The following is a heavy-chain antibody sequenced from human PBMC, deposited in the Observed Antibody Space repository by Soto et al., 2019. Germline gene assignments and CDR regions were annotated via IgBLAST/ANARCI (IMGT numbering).Heavy chain of an antibody. V-gene: IGHV3-30*18. CDR3: AKDSPYSSSWYLWSPNYYGMDV. Sequence: LRLSCAASGFTFSSYGMHWVRQAPGKGLEWVAVISYDGSNKYYADSVKGRFTISRDNSKNTLYLQMNSLRAEDTAVYYCAKDSPYSSSWYLWSPNYYGMDVWGQGTTVTVSS. CDR1: GFTFSSYG. CDR2: ISYDGSNK. J-gene: IGHJ6*02. D-gene: IGHD6-13*01.